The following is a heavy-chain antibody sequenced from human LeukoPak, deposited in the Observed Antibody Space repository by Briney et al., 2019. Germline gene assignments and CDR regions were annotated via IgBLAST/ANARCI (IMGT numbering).Heavy chain of an antibody. V-gene: IGHV1-18*01. CDR1: GYTFTSYG. D-gene: IGHD4-23*01. Sequence: ASAKVSCKASGYTFTSYGISWVRQAPGQGLEWMGWISAYNGNTNYAQKLQGRVTMTTDTSTSTVYVELSSLRSEDTAVYYCAKGDYGGNLDYWGQGTLVTVSS. J-gene: IGHJ4*02. CDR3: AKGDYGGNLDY. CDR2: ISAYNGNT.